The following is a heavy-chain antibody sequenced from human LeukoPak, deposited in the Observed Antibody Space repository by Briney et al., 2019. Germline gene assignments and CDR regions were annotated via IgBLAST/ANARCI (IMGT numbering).Heavy chain of an antibody. V-gene: IGHV3-21*01. D-gene: IGHD5-18*01. CDR3: ARDRGYSYGPRSLFDY. CDR2: ISSSSSYI. CDR1: GFTFSSYS. Sequence: SGGSLRLSCAASGFTFSSYSMNWVRQAPGKGLEWVSSISSSSSYIYYADSVKGRFTISRDNAKNSLYLQINSLRAEDTAVYYCARDRGYSYGPRSLFDYWGQGTLVTVSS. J-gene: IGHJ4*02.